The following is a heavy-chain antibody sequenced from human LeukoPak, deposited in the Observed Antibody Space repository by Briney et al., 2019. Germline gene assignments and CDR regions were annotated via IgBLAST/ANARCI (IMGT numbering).Heavy chain of an antibody. CDR1: GFTFGDYA. J-gene: IGHJ6*02. CDR2: IRSRAYGVTT. CDR3: TRDRTYYADPNYYYYYGMYV. D-gene: IGHD4-17*01. Sequence: GGSLRLSCTASGFTFGDYAMSWVRQAPGKGLEWVAFIRSRAYGVTTEYAASVKGRVTISRDDSKSIAYLQMNSLQTADTALYYCTRDRTYYADPNYYYYYGMYVWGQGTPVTVSS. V-gene: IGHV3-49*04.